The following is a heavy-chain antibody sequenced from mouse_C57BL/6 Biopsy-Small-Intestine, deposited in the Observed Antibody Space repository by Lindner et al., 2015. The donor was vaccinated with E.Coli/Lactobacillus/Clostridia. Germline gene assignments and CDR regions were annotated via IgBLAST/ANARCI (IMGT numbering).Heavy chain of an antibody. CDR3: ARGYYGSSYGYAMDY. D-gene: IGHD1-1*01. Sequence: VQLQESGAELVKPGASVKISCKASGYAFSNYWMNWVKQRPGKGLEWIGQIYPGDGDTNYNGKFKGKATLTADKSSNTAYMQLSSLTSEDSAVYFCARGYYGSSYGYAMDYWGQGTSVTVSS. J-gene: IGHJ4*01. CDR1: GYAFSNYW. V-gene: IGHV1-80*01. CDR2: IYPGDGDT.